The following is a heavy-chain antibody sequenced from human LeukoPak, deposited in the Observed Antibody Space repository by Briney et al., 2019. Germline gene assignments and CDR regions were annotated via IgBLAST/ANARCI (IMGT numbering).Heavy chain of an antibody. V-gene: IGHV4-39*07. Sequence: SETLSLTCTVSGGSISSSSHYWGWIRQPPGKGLEFIGTIYYDGSTYYNPSLKRRVTISIDTSNKQFSLKLNSVTAADTAVYYCARWVVSGVRGAFDVWGQGTMVPVS. CDR2: IYYDGST. J-gene: IGHJ3*01. D-gene: IGHD2-21*01. CDR1: GGSISSSSHY. CDR3: ARWVVSGVRGAFDV.